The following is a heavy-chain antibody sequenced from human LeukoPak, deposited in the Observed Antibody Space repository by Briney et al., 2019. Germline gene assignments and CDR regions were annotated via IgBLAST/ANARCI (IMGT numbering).Heavy chain of an antibody. J-gene: IGHJ4*02. D-gene: IGHD3-22*01. CDR1: GGSFSGYY. CDR3: ARHSGYYDSSGYYFDY. V-gene: IGHV4-34*01. Sequence: PSETLSLTCAVYGGSFSGYYWSWIRQPPGKGLEWIGEINHSGSTNYNPSLKSRVTISVDTSKNQFSLKLSSVTAADTAVYYCARHSGYYDSSGYYFDYWGQGTLVTVSS. CDR2: INHSGST.